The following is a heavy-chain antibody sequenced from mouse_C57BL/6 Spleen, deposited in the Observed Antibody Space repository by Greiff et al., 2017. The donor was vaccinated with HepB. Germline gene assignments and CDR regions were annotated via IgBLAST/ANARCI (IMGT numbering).Heavy chain of an antibody. CDR3: ARLYDYDGGYYFDY. CDR1: GFTFSDYY. D-gene: IGHD2-4*01. Sequence: EVQGVESGGGLVQPGGSLKLSCAASGFTFSDYYMYWVRQTPEKRLEWVAYISNGGGSTYYPDTVKGRFTISRDNAKNTLYLQMSRLKSEDTAMYYCARLYDYDGGYYFDYWGQGTTLTVSS. CDR2: ISNGGGST. V-gene: IGHV5-12*01. J-gene: IGHJ2*01.